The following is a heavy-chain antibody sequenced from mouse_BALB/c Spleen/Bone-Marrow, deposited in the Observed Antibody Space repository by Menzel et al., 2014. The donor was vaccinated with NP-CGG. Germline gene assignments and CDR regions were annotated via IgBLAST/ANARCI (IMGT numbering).Heavy chain of an antibody. J-gene: IGHJ1*01. Sequence: EVKLEESGGGLVKPGGSLKLSCAASGFTFSSYAMSWLRQTPEKRLEWVATISSGGSYTYYPDGVKGRFTISRDNAKNTLYLQMSSLRSEDTAMYYCARPPYYGSSEWYFDVWGAGTTVTVSS. D-gene: IGHD1-1*01. CDR3: ARPPYYGSSEWYFDV. V-gene: IGHV5-9-3*01. CDR1: GFTFSSYA. CDR2: ISSGGSYT.